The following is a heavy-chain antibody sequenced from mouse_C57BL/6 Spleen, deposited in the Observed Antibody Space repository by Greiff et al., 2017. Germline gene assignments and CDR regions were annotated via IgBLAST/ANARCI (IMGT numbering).Heavy chain of an antibody. V-gene: IGHV1-53*01. CDR2: INPSNGGT. Sequence: QVHVKQPGTELVKPGASVKLSCKASGYTFTSYWMHWVKQRPGQGLEWIGNINPSNGGTNYNEKFKSKATLTVDKSSSTAYMQLSSLTSEDSAVYYCARGFYDYEIAYRGQGTLVTVSA. CDR3: ARGFYDYEIAY. CDR1: GYTFTSYW. D-gene: IGHD2-4*01. J-gene: IGHJ3*01.